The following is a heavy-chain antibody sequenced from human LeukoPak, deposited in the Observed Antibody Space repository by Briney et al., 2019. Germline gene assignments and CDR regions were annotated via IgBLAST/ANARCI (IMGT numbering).Heavy chain of an antibody. J-gene: IGHJ6*04. CDR3: ARHSSGGTYYYYGMDA. V-gene: IGHV5-10-1*01. D-gene: IGHD2-15*01. CDR1: GNSFTSYW. Sequence: GESLKISCKGSGNSFTSYWISWVRQMPGKGLEWMGRIDPSDSYTNYSPSFQGHVTISADKSISTAYLQWSGLKASDTAMYYCARHSSGGTYYYYGMDAWGKGTTVTVSS. CDR2: IDPSDSYT.